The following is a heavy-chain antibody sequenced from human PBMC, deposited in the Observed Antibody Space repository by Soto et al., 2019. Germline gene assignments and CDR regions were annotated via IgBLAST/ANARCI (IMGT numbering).Heavy chain of an antibody. J-gene: IGHJ4*02. V-gene: IGHV1-69*01. CDR1: GGTFSSYA. CDR3: ARGGGGDDFWSGYYFDY. CDR2: IIPIFGTA. D-gene: IGHD3-3*01. Sequence: QVQLVQSGAEVKKPGSSVKVSCKASGGTFSSYAISWVRQAPGQGLEWVGGIIPIFGTANYAQKFQGRVTITADESTSTAYMELSSLRSKDTAVYYCARGGGGDDFWSGYYFDYWGQGTLVTVSS.